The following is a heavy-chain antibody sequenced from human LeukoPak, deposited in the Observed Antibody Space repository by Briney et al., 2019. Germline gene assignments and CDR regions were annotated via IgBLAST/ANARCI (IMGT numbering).Heavy chain of an antibody. CDR1: GYTFTGYY. D-gene: IGHD3-10*01. CDR2: INPNSGGT. Sequence: ASVNVSCKASGYTFTGYYMHWVRQAPGQGLEWMGRINPNSGGTNYAQKFQGRVTMTRDTSISTAYMELSRLISDDTAVYYCASYGSGSYYRTGGYWGQGTLVTVSS. V-gene: IGHV1-2*06. J-gene: IGHJ4*02. CDR3: ASYGSGSYYRTGGY.